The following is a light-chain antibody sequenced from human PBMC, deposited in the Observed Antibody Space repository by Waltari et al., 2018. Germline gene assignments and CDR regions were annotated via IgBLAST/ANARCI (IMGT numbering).Light chain of an antibody. CDR1: SNAVGGYTS. J-gene: IGLJ2*01. Sequence: QSPPPPPASVSRSPGQSVTIFCAGTSNAVGGYTSVSWYQGHPGQAPRVIIYDVSDRPSGVSDRFSGSKSGNTASLTISGLQAEDEADYYCSSQSSNDVVLFGGGTKLTVL. CDR2: DVS. V-gene: IGLV2-14*01. CDR3: SSQSSNDVVL.